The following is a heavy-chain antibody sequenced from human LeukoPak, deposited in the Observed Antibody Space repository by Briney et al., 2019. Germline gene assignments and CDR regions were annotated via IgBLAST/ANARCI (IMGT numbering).Heavy chain of an antibody. CDR3: ARDLVPAASGGWFDP. CDR1: GGTFSSYA. V-gene: IGHV1-69*05. D-gene: IGHD2-2*01. CDR2: IIPLFATA. Sequence: PVKVSCKASGGTFSSYALSWVRQAPGQGLEWMGGIIPLFATANYAQQFQGRVMITMDESTNTGYMELSSLRSEDTAVYYCARDLVPAASGGWFDPWGQGTLVTVSS. J-gene: IGHJ5*02.